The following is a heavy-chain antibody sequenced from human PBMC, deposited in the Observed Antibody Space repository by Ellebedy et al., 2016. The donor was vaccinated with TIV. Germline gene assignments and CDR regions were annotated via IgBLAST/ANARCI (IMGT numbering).Heavy chain of an antibody. J-gene: IGHJ5*02. CDR1: GFIFTNYA. CDR2: ISYDGSKN. Sequence: GESLKISXSASGFIFTNYAMHWVRQAPGKGLEWLAVISYDGSKNHYAVSVKGRFTISRDNSKNTLYLQMNSLTAEDTAVYYCTRDQSLGELSLVEWFDPWGQGTLVTVSS. V-gene: IGHV3-33*05. CDR3: TRDQSLGELSLVEWFDP. D-gene: IGHD3-16*02.